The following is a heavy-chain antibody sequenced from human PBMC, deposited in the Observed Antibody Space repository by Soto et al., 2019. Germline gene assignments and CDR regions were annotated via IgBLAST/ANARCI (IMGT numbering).Heavy chain of an antibody. CDR2: INHSGST. V-gene: IGHV4-34*01. CDR3: ARTGYSSGCYKAAFDI. Sequence: SETLSLTCAVYGGSFSGYYWSWIRQPPGKGLEWIGEINHSGSTNYNPSLKSRVTISVDTSKNQFSLKLSSVTAADTAVYYCARTGYSSGCYKAAFDIWGQGTMVT. CDR1: GGSFSGYY. J-gene: IGHJ3*02. D-gene: IGHD6-19*01.